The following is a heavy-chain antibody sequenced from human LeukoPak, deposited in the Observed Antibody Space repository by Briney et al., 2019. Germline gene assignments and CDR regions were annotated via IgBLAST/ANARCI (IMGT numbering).Heavy chain of an antibody. CDR1: GFTFSNYA. Sequence: GGSLRLSCAASGFTFSNYAMSWVRQAPGRGLEWVSGISDRGGSTYYADSVKGRFTISRDNSKNTLYLQMNSLRAEDTAVYYCAKHPGYSSGWFYFDYWGQGTLVTVSS. V-gene: IGHV3-23*01. CDR3: AKHPGYSSGWFYFDY. CDR2: ISDRGGST. D-gene: IGHD6-19*01. J-gene: IGHJ4*02.